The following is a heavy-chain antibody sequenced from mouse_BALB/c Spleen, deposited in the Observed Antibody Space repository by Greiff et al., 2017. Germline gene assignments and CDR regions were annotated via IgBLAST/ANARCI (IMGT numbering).Heavy chain of an antibody. J-gene: IGHJ3*01. CDR2: ISSGGSYT. D-gene: IGHD1-1*01. CDR3: ARDRDYGTSFAY. CDR1: GFTFSSYA. Sequence: DVKLVESGGGLVKPGGSLKLSCAASGFTFSSYAMSWVRQSPEKRLEWVAEISSGGSYTYYPDTVTGRFTISRDNAKNTLYLEMSSLRSEDTAMYYCARDRDYGTSFAYWGQGTLVTVSA. V-gene: IGHV5-9-4*01.